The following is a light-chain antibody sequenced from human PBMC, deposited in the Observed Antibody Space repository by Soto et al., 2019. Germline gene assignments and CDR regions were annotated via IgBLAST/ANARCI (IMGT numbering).Light chain of an antibody. Sequence: EIVLTQSPGTLSLSPGERAALSCRASQSVSSCYLAWYQQKPGQAPRLLIYGASSRATGISDRFSGSGSGTDFTLTISRLEPEDFAVYYCQQYGSSLLTFGGGTKVEIK. CDR2: GAS. V-gene: IGKV3-20*01. CDR1: QSVSSCY. CDR3: QQYGSSLLT. J-gene: IGKJ4*01.